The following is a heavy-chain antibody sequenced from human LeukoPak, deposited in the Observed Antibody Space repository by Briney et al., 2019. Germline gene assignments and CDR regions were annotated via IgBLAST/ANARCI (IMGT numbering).Heavy chain of an antibody. CDR1: VFTFSSYA. Sequence: PGGSLRLSCAASVFTFSSYAMSCVRQAPGKGLEWVSAISGSGGSTYYADSVKGRFTISRDNSKNTVYLQMNSLRVEDTATYYCARDPGYGDPRDYWGQGKLVTVST. J-gene: IGHJ4*02. CDR2: ISGSGGST. CDR3: ARDPGYGDPRDY. V-gene: IGHV3-23*01. D-gene: IGHD4-17*01.